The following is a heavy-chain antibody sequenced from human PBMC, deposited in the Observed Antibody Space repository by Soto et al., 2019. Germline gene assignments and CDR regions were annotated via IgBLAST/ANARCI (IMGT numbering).Heavy chain of an antibody. V-gene: IGHV1-3*01. Sequence: ASVKVSCKASGGTFRRNPIRWVRQAPGQRLEWMGWINAGNGNTKYSQKFQGRVTITSDTSASTAYMELSSLRSEDTAVYYCARVSGYYFLDYWGQGTLVTVSS. CDR2: INAGNGNT. CDR3: ARVSGYYFLDY. J-gene: IGHJ4*02. D-gene: IGHD5-12*01. CDR1: GGTFRRNP.